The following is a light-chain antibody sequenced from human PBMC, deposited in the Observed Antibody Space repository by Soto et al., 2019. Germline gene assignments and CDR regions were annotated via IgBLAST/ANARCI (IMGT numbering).Light chain of an antibody. Sequence: QSVLTQPPSVSGAPGQRVTISCTGSRSNIGAGYDVHWYQQLPGTAPKLLIYGTNNRPSGVPDRFSGSKSGTSASLAISGLQPEDEADYYCAAWDDSLSWVFGGGTKLTVL. CDR3: AAWDDSLSWV. V-gene: IGLV1-40*01. J-gene: IGLJ3*02. CDR1: RSNIGAGYD. CDR2: GTN.